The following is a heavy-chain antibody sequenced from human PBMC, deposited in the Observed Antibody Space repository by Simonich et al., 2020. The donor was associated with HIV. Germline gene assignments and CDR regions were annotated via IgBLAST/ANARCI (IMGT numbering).Heavy chain of an antibody. CDR3: ATGLNYGDYSGFDY. CDR2: VDPEDGET. Sequence: VQLVQYGAEVKKPGASVKVSCKVSGSTLPELSMPWVRQAPGKGLERMGGVDPEDGETSYAQKFQGRVTMTEDTSTDTAYMELSSLRSEDTAVYYCATGLNYGDYSGFDYWGQGTLVTVSS. D-gene: IGHD4-17*01. CDR1: GSTLPELS. J-gene: IGHJ4*02. V-gene: IGHV1-24*01.